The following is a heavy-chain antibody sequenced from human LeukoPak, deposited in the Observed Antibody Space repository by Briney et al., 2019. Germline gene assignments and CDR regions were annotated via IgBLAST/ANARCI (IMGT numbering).Heavy chain of an antibody. CDR1: GFTFSSYA. CDR3: ARDRLPGIAFDY. D-gene: IGHD2-21*01. CDR2: ISGSGGST. J-gene: IGHJ4*02. Sequence: PGGSLRLSCAASGFTFSSYAMSWVRQAPGKGLEWVSAISGSGGSTYYADSVKGRFTISRDNSKNTLYLQMNSLRAEDTAVYYCARDRLPGIAFDYWGQGTLVTVSS. V-gene: IGHV3-23*01.